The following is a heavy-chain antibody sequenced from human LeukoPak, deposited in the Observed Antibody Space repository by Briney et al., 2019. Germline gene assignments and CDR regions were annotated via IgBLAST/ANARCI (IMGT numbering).Heavy chain of an antibody. CDR2: INQDGTKN. CDR1: GFTFSSYW. Sequence: PGGSLRLSCAASGFTFSSYWMSWVRQAPGKGLEWVANINQDGTKNYYVDSVKGRFTISRDNAKNSLYLQMNSLRAEDTAVYYCAGGLVDCRSTSCYVSANNWFDPWGQGTLVTVSS. V-gene: IGHV3-7*05. J-gene: IGHJ5*02. D-gene: IGHD2-2*01. CDR3: AGGLVDCRSTSCYVSANNWFDP.